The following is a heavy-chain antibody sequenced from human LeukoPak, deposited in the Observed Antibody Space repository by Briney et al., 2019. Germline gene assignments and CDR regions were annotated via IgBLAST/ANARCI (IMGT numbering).Heavy chain of an antibody. Sequence: PGGSLRLSCAASGFTFSSYEMNWVRQAPGKGLEWVSYISSSGSTIYYADSVKGRFTISRDNSKNTLSLQMNSLRAEDTAVYYCAKEGLGAAAGTFDFWGQGTLVTVSS. J-gene: IGHJ4*02. CDR1: GFTFSSYE. D-gene: IGHD6-13*01. CDR3: AKEGLGAAAGTFDF. CDR2: ISSSGSTI. V-gene: IGHV3-48*03.